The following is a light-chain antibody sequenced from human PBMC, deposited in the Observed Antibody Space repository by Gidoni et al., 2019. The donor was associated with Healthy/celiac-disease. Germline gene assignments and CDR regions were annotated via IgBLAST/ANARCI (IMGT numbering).Light chain of an antibody. V-gene: IGKV3-11*01. J-gene: IGKJ4*01. Sequence: EIVLTQSPATLSLSPGERATLSCRASKSVSSYLAWYQQKPGQAPRLLIYDASNRATGIPARFSGSGSGTDFTLTISGLEPEDFAVYYCQQRSNWLTFXGXTKVEIK. CDR3: QQRSNWLT. CDR1: KSVSSY. CDR2: DAS.